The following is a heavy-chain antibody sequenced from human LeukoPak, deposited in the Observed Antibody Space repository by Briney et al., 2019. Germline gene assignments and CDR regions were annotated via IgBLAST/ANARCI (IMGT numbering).Heavy chain of an antibody. CDR2: ISSRSDYK. V-gene: IGHV3-21*01. CDR3: ARATDV. Sequence: GGSLRLSCVVPGFPFSSYSMKWVRQAPGKGLEWVSSISSRSDYKHYADSVKGRFTISRDNAKNSLYLQMNSLRAEDTAVYYCARATDVWGQGTTVTVSS. J-gene: IGHJ6*02. CDR1: GFPFSSYS.